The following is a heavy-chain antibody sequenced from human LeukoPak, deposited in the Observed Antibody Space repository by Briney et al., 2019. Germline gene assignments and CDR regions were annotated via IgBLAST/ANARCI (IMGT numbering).Heavy chain of an antibody. CDR3: ARGGYDILTGSYRVRYYFDY. D-gene: IGHD3-9*01. J-gene: IGHJ4*02. CDR2: ISAYNGNT. CDR1: GYTFTSYG. Sequence: ASVKVSCKASGYTFTSYGISWVRQAPGQGLEWMGWISAYNGNTNYAQKLQGRVTMTTDTSTSTAYMDLSRLGSDDTAVYYCARGGYDILTGSYRVRYYFDYWGQGTLVTVSS. V-gene: IGHV1-18*01.